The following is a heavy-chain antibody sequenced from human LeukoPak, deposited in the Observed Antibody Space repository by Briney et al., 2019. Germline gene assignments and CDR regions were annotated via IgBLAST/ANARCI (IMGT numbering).Heavy chain of an antibody. CDR2: ISYDGSNK. CDR1: GFTFSSYG. J-gene: IGHJ4*02. CDR3: AKGSYGY. V-gene: IGHV3-30*18. D-gene: IGHD4-17*01. Sequence: PGGSLRLSCAASGFTFSSYGMHWVRQAPGKGLEWVAVISYDGSNKYYADSVKGRFTISRDNSKNTLYLQMNSLRAEDTAVYYCAKGSYGYWGQGTLVTVSS.